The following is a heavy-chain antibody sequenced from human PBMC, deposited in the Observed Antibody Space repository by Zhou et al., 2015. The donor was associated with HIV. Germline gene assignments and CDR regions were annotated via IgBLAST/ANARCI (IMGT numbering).Heavy chain of an antibody. D-gene: IGHD4-23*01. Sequence: QVRLVQSGPEVKKPGSSVRVSCQAPGGTFRNFAVTWVRQAPGQGLEWMGGIIPTLRLANYAQKFQDRVTITADQTSTAFMEMRSLRFADTAIYYCAAWRFTAVATEDFTTNYLHLWGQGTLITVSS. J-gene: IGHJ1*01. CDR1: GGTFRNFA. CDR2: IIPTLRLA. V-gene: IGHV1-69*17. CDR3: AAWRFTAVATEDFTTNYLHL.